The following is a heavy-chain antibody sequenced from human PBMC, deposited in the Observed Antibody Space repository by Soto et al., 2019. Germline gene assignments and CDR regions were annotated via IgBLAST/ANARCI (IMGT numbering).Heavy chain of an antibody. CDR1: GYTFSSYS. J-gene: IGHJ4*02. Sequence: QIQMVQSGAEVKQPGASVKISCKTSGYTFSSYSINWVRQAPGQGLEWMAWISTTSGNTHYAERVQGIVTVTLDNSARTAFMEMWGLTSADKAVYFCASDNGYYDFWGQGTLVTVSS. CDR2: ISTTSGNT. V-gene: IGHV1-18*01. CDR3: ASDNGYYDF. D-gene: IGHD2-8*01.